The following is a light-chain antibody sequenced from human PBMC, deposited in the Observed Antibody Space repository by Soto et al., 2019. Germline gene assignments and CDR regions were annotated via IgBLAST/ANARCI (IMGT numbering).Light chain of an antibody. J-gene: IGKJ4*01. CDR3: QQYKKWPPLT. V-gene: IGKV3-15*01. CDR2: GAS. CDR1: QSVGSA. Sequence: EIVMTQSPATLSVSPGETATLSCMASQSVGSAVAWYQHKPGQAPSLLIVGASIIATGVPGRFSGGGSGTDFTRTLSSVQAEDFAVYYCQQYKKWPPLTFGGGTTVEIK.